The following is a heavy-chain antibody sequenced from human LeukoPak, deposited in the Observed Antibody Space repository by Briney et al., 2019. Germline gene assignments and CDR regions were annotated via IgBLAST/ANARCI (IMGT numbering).Heavy chain of an antibody. Sequence: PSETLSLTCTVSGGSINSYYWSWIRQPPGKGLEWIGYIYYSGSTNYNPSLKSRVTISVDTSKNQFSLKLSSVTAADTAVYYCARVKRGYSLYYMDVWGKGTTVTVSS. V-gene: IGHV4-59*01. CDR2: IYYSGST. CDR3: ARVKRGYSLYYMDV. CDR1: GGSINSYY. D-gene: IGHD5-18*01. J-gene: IGHJ6*03.